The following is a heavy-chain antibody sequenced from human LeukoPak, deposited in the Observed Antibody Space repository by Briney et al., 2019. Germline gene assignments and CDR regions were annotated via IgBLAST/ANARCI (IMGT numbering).Heavy chain of an antibody. V-gene: IGHV1-2*02. CDR1: GYTFTGYY. Sequence: SVKVSCKASGYTFTGYYMHWVRQAPGQGLEWMGWINPNSGGTNYAQKFQGRVTMTRDTSISTAYMELSRLRSDDTAVYYCARAAAGDYYYYYMDVWGKGTTVTVSS. CDR2: INPNSGGT. J-gene: IGHJ6*03. CDR3: ARAAAGDYYYYYMDV. D-gene: IGHD6-13*01.